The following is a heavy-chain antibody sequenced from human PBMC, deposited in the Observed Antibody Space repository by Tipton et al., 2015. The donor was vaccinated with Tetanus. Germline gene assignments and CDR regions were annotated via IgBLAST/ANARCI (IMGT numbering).Heavy chain of an antibody. CDR3: ARLPKHYSASGST. D-gene: IGHD3-10*01. Sequence: QLVQSGAEMKKPGQSLKISCEVSGHNSRSYWISWVRQMPGKGLEWMGIIYPGDSDATYSPSFRGQVTISADKSISTAYLEWSSLKASDTAIYFCARLPKHYSASGSTWGQGTLVTVSS. CDR1: GHNSRSYW. CDR2: IYPGDSDA. V-gene: IGHV5-51*01. J-gene: IGHJ5*02.